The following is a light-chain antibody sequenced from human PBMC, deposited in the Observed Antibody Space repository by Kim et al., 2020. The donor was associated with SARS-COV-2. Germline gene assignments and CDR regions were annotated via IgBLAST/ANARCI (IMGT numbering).Light chain of an antibody. CDR2: ESD. J-gene: IGLJ2*01. Sequence: GKTVTTSCTRTSGSFASSYVQWYQQRPGNAPTTIISESDQIPSGVPERFSGSIDSSSRSAFLTISRLRTEDEADYYCQSYDSSTLVFGGGTQLTVL. CDR3: QSYDSSTLV. CDR1: SGSFASSY. V-gene: IGLV6-57*03.